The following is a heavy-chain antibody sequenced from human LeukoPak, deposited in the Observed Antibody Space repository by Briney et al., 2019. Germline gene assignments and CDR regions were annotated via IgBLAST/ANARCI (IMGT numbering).Heavy chain of an antibody. V-gene: IGHV3-74*01. D-gene: IGHD2-15*01. Sequence: GESLRLSCAASGVTFSKYWMHWVRQAPGKGLMWVSRIKNDGSSTTYADSVKGRFTISRDNAKNTLYLQMNSLRAEDTAVYYCVREPYCSGGSCYTSGFDCWGQGTLVTVSS. CDR1: GVTFSKYW. CDR2: IKNDGSST. CDR3: VREPYCSGGSCYTSGFDC. J-gene: IGHJ4*02.